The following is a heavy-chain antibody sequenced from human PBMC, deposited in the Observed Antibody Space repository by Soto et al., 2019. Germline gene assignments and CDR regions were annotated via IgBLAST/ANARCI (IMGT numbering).Heavy chain of an antibody. CDR1: GFTFSTYW. J-gene: IGHJ5*02. Sequence: LRLSCAASGFTFSTYWMHWVRQAPGKGLVWVSRINSDGSSTNYADSVKGRFTISRDNAKRSLYLQMMSLTAEDTAIYYCVRGGGGGLFDPWGQGTMVTVSS. CDR3: VRGGGGGLFDP. CDR2: INSDGSST. V-gene: IGHV3-74*01. D-gene: IGHD2-15*01.